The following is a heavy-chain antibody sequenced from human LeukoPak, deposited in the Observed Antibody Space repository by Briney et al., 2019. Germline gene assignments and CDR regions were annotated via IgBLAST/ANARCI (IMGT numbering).Heavy chain of an antibody. CDR2: TYYRSKWYN. V-gene: IGHV6-1*01. J-gene: IGHJ4*02. Sequence: SQTLSLTCAISGDSVSSKSATWNWIRQSPSRGLEWLGKTYYRSKWYNDSAVSVTSRITIGPDTSKNQFSLQLNSVTPEDTAVYYCARDPRVSAGWQFDYWGQGALVTVSS. CDR1: GDSVSSKSAT. CDR3: ARDPRVSAGWQFDY. D-gene: IGHD6-19*01.